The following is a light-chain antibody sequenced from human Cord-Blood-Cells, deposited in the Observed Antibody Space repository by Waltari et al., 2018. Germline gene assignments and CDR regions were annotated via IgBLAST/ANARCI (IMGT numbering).Light chain of an antibody. CDR1: RSAVVGYNH. V-gene: IGLV2-11*01. J-gene: IGLJ2*01. CDR2: DVS. CDR3: CSYAGSYTLV. Sequence: QSTLTQPRAVSGSPGKSVTISCTRTRSAVVGYNHVFWYQQHPDKPPKLMIYDVSTRPAGVPDRFSGSKSGNTASLTISGLQGEDEADYYCCSYAGSYTLVFGGGTKLTVL.